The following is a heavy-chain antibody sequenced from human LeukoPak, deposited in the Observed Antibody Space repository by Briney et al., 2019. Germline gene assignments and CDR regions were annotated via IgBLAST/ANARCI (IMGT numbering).Heavy chain of an antibody. CDR3: ARGRQQLVYYFDY. D-gene: IGHD6-13*01. CDR2: INSDGSST. J-gene: IGHJ4*02. CDR1: GFTFSSYA. Sequence: PGGSLRLSCAASGFTFSSYAMTWVRQAPGKGLEWVSRINSDGSSTSYADSVKGRFTISRDNAKNTLYLQMNSLRAEDTAVYYCARGRQQLVYYFDYWGQGTLVTVSS. V-gene: IGHV3-74*01.